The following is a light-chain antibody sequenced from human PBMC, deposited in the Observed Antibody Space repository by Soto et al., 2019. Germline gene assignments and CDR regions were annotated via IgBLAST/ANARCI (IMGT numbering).Light chain of an antibody. CDR1: QSVSSSD. J-gene: IGKJ2*01. CDR2: SAS. CDR3: QQYDT. Sequence: IVLTQSPGTLSLSPGERATLSCRASQSVSSSDLAWYQQKPGQAPRLLLYSASSRATGIPDRFSGSGSGTDFTLTISRLEPEDFAVYYCQQYDTFGQGTKLEIK. V-gene: IGKV3-20*01.